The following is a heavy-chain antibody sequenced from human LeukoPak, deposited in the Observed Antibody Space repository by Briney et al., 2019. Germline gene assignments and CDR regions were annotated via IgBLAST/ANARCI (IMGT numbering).Heavy chain of an antibody. CDR3: ARGYCSSTSCYASNDY. D-gene: IGHD2-2*01. CDR1: GFPFTSYG. CDR2: MNPNSGNT. V-gene: IGHV1-8*03. Sequence: ASVKVSCKASGFPFTSYGISWVRQATGQGLEWMGWMNPNSGNTGYAQKFQGRVTITADESTSTAYMELSSLRSEDTAVYYCARGYCSSTSCYASNDYWGQGTLVTVSS. J-gene: IGHJ4*02.